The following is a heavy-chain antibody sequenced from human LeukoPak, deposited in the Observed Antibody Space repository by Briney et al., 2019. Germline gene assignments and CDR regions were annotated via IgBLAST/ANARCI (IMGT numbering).Heavy chain of an antibody. CDR2: IKQDGSEK. D-gene: IGHD3-3*01. CDR3: ARSYGYDFWSGYYDGRYFDY. V-gene: IGHV3-7*01. CDR1: GFTFSSYW. J-gene: IGHJ4*02. Sequence: PGGSLRLSCAASGFTFSSYWMSWVRQAPGKGLERVASIKQDGSEKYYVDSVKGRFTISRDNAKNSLYLQMNSLRAEDTAVYYCARSYGYDFWSGYYDGRYFDYWGQGTLVTVSS.